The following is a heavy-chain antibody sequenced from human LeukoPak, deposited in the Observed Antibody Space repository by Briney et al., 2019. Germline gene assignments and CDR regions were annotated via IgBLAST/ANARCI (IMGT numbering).Heavy chain of an antibody. CDR1: GGSISSSSYY. J-gene: IGHJ4*02. CDR2: IYYSGST. CDR3: ARDSFNWNDAVPGRYFDY. D-gene: IGHD1-1*01. Sequence: SETLSLTCTVSGGSISSSSYYWGWIRQPPGKGLEWIGSIYYSGSTYYNPSLKSRVTISVDTSKNQFSLKLSSVTAADTAVYYCARDSFNWNDAVPGRYFDYWGQGTLVTVSS. V-gene: IGHV4-39*07.